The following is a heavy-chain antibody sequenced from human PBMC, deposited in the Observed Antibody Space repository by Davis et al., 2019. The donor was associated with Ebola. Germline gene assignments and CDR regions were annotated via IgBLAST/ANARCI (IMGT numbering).Heavy chain of an antibody. J-gene: IGHJ4*02. Sequence: HSQTLSLTCAIPGDSVSINSAAWNCIRQSPSRGLEWLGRTYYRSKWYNDYAVSVKSRITINPDTSKNQFSLQLNSVTPEDTAVYYCARDYSGSYYVDFDYWGQGTLVTVSS. CDR3: ARDYSGSYYVDFDY. V-gene: IGHV6-1*01. CDR1: GDSVSINSAA. CDR2: TYYRSKWYN. D-gene: IGHD1-26*01.